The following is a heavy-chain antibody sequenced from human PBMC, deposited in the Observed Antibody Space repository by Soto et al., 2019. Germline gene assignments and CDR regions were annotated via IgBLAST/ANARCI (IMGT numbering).Heavy chain of an antibody. CDR2: ISSSSSYI. J-gene: IGHJ6*02. D-gene: IGHD6-13*01. CDR3: ARVGAAAGSDV. Sequence: EVQLVESGGGLVKPGGSLRLSCAASGFTFSSYSMNWVRQAPGKGLEWVSSISSSSSYIYYADSVKGRFTISRDNAKNSLYLQMNGLRAEDTAVYYCARVGAAAGSDVWGQGTTVTVSS. CDR1: GFTFSSYS. V-gene: IGHV3-21*01.